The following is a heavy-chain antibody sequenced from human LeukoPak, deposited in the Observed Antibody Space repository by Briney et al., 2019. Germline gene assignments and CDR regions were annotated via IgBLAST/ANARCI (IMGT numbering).Heavy chain of an antibody. V-gene: IGHV3-48*03. J-gene: IGHJ3*02. Sequence: PGGSLRLSCAASGFTFSSYEMNWVRQAPGKGLEWVSYISSSGSTIYYADSVKGRFTISRDNAKNTLYLQMNSLRAEDTAVYYCAKDQEDSSSWQGDAFDIWGQGTMVTVSS. D-gene: IGHD6-13*01. CDR3: AKDQEDSSSWQGDAFDI. CDR1: GFTFSSYE. CDR2: ISSSGSTI.